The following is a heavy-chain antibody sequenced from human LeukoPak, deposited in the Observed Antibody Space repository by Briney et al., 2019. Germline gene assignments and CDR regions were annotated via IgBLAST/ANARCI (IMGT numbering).Heavy chain of an antibody. D-gene: IGHD6-19*01. CDR1: GFTFDDYA. CDR2: ISWNSGSI. CDR3: AKPSSGRSLAPSYFDY. V-gene: IGHV3-9*01. J-gene: IGHJ4*02. Sequence: GGSLRLSCAASGFTFDDYAMHWVRQAPGKGLEWVSGISWNSGSIGYADSVKGRFTISRDNAKNSLYLQMNSLRAEDTALYYCAKPSSGRSLAPSYFDYWGQGTLVTVSS.